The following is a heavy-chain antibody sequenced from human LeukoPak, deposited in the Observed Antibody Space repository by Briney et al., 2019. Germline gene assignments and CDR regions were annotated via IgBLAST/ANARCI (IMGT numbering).Heavy chain of an antibody. V-gene: IGHV4-4*07. D-gene: IGHD6-13*01. J-gene: IGHJ4*02. Sequence: SETLSLTCTVSGGSISSYYWSWIRQPAGKGLEWIGRIYTSASTNYNPSLKSRVTMSVDTSKNQFSLKLSSVTAADTAVYYCARGIAAAGIPVVWGQGTLVTVSS. CDR2: IYTSAST. CDR3: ARGIAAAGIPVV. CDR1: GGSISSYY.